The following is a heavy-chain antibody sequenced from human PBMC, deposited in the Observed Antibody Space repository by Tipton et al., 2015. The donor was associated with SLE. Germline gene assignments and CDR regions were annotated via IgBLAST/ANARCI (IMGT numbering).Heavy chain of an antibody. Sequence: TLSLTCAVYGGSFSAYYWSWIRQPPGKGLEWIGYIYYSGSTNYNPSLKSRVTISVDTSKNQFSLKLSSVTAADTAVYYCARDPWLMLFFDYWGQGTLVTVSS. CDR2: IYYSGST. CDR3: ARDPWLMLFFDY. D-gene: IGHD3-9*01. J-gene: IGHJ4*02. CDR1: GGSFSAYY. V-gene: IGHV4-59*12.